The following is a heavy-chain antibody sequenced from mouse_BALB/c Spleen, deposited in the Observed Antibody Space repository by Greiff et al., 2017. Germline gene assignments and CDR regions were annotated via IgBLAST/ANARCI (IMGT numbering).Heavy chain of an antibody. D-gene: IGHD1-1*01. J-gene: IGHJ1*01. V-gene: IGHV14-3*02. CDR3: ARILGSSYWYFDV. CDR2: IDPANGNT. CDR1: GFNIKDTY. Sequence: VQLQQSGAELVKPGASVKLSCTASGFNIKDTYMHWVKQRPEQGLEWIGRIDPANGNTKYDPKFQGKATITADTSSNTAYLQLSSLTSEDTAVYYCARILGSSYWYFDVWGAGTTVTVSS.